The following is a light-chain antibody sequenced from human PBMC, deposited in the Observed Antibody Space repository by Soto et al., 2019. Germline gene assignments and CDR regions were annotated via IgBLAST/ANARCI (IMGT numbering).Light chain of an antibody. CDR2: GAS. J-gene: IGKJ3*01. CDR1: QSVSSSY. V-gene: IGKV3-20*01. Sequence: EIVLTQSPGTLSLSPGERATLSFRSSQSVSSSYLAWYQQKPGQAPRLLIEGASSRATGIPDRFSGSGSGSDFKLTISRLEPEDVAVAYCQADGSSLLSFGTGTKVVSK. CDR3: QADGSSLLS.